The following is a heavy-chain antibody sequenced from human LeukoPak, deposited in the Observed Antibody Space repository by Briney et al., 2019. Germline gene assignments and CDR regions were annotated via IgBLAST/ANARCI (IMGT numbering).Heavy chain of an antibody. Sequence: SETLSLTCTVSGGSISSYYWSWIRQPPGKGLEWIGYIYYSGSTNYNPSLKSRVTISVDTSKNQFSLKLSSVTAADTAVYYCARESGDSSGGAFDYWGQGTLVTVSS. D-gene: IGHD3-22*01. CDR3: ARESGDSSGGAFDY. J-gene: IGHJ4*02. CDR1: GGSISSYY. CDR2: IYYSGST. V-gene: IGHV4-59*01.